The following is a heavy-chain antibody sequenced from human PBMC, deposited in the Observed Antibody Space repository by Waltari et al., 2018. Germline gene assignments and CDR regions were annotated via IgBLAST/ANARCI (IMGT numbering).Heavy chain of an antibody. D-gene: IGHD6-19*01. CDR2: ISSSSSYI. V-gene: IGHV3-21*01. Sequence: EVQLVESGGGLVKPGGSLRLSCAASGFTFSSYSMNWVSQAPGKRLEWVSSISSSSSYIYYADSVKGRFTISRDNAKNSLYLQMNSLRAEDTAVYYCARAYPSVAGRRGSNWFDPWGQGTLVTVSS. J-gene: IGHJ5*02. CDR1: GFTFSSYS. CDR3: ARAYPSVAGRRGSNWFDP.